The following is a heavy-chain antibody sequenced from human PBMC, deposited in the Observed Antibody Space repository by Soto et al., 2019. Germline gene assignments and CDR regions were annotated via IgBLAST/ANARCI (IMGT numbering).Heavy chain of an antibody. CDR3: ARDFGGSYLSYGMDV. CDR1: GYTFTSYG. D-gene: IGHD1-26*01. J-gene: IGHJ6*02. CDR2: ISAYNGNT. Sequence: GASVKVSCKASGYTFTSYGISWVRQAPGQGLEWMGWISAYNGNTNYAQKLQGRVTMTTDTSTSTAYMELRSLRSGDTAVYYCARDFGGSYLSYGMDVWGQGTTVTVSS. V-gene: IGHV1-18*01.